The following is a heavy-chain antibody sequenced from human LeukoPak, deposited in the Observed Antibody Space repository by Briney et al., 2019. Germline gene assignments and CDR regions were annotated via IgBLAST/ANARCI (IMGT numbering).Heavy chain of an antibody. CDR1: GFTFSSYS. V-gene: IGHV3-21*01. D-gene: IGHD2-8*01. Sequence: PGGSLRLSCAASGFTFSSYSMNWVRQAPGKGLQWVSSVSISSYYIYYADSVKGRFTISRDNANNSLYLQMNSLRAEDTATYYCARGVSGSNDAFDIWGQGTMVTVSS. CDR2: VSISSYYI. J-gene: IGHJ3*02. CDR3: ARGVSGSNDAFDI.